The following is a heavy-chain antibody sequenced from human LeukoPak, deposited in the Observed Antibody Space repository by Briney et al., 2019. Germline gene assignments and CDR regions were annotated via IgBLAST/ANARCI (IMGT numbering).Heavy chain of an antibody. J-gene: IGHJ3*01. V-gene: IGHV3-74*03. Sequence: PGGSLRLSCAASGFTISNYWIHGVRQTPGKGLVWVSRINNDGSSTSYADSVKGRFTISRDNAKNTLYLQMNSLTAEDTAVYYCARVSSPGEYSGNFRAFDVWGQGTKVTVSS. CDR2: INNDGSST. CDR1: GFTISNYW. CDR3: ARVSSPGEYSGNFRAFDV. D-gene: IGHD1-26*01.